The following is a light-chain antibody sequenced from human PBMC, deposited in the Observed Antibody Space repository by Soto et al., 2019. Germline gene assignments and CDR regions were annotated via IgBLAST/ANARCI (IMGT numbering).Light chain of an antibody. Sequence: QSALTQPASVSGSPGQSITISCTGTSSDVGAYNSVSWYQQHPGKAPKLIIYDVSTRPSGISDRFSGSKSGNTASLTISGLQAEDESDYYCSSYTTSVTYVFGTGTKVIV. CDR3: SSYTTSVTYV. J-gene: IGLJ1*01. CDR2: DVS. V-gene: IGLV2-14*01. CDR1: SSDVGAYNS.